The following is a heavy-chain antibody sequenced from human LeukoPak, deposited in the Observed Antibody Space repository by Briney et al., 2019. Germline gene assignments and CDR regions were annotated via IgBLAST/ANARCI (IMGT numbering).Heavy chain of an antibody. V-gene: IGHV4-38-2*01. D-gene: IGHD6-13*01. Sequence: PSETLSLTCAVSGYSISSGYYWGWIRQPPGKGLEWIGSIYHSGSTYYNPSLKSRVTISVDTSKNQFCLKLSSVTAADTAVYYCARSAAGRFDYWGQGTLVTVSS. CDR3: ARSAAGRFDY. J-gene: IGHJ4*02. CDR1: GYSISSGYY. CDR2: IYHSGST.